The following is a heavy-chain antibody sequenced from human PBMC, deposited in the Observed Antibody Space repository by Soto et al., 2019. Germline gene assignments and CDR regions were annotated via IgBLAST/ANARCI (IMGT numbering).Heavy chain of an antibody. CDR2: IMPIFGTA. CDR3: ARGRRRTDIVLVVAASYTMDV. V-gene: IGHV1-69*13. CDR1: GGTFNNYA. D-gene: IGHD2-15*01. Sequence: ASVKVSCKASGGTFNNYAFSWVRQAPGQGLEWLGGIMPIFGTANYAQKFQGRVTITADESTSTAYMELSSLRSEDTAVYYCARGRRRTDIVLVVAASYTMDVGGKGTTLTVSS. J-gene: IGHJ6*03.